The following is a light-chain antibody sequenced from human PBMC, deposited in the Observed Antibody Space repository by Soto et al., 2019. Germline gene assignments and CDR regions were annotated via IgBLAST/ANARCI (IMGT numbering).Light chain of an antibody. V-gene: IGKV1-5*01. Sequence: DIQMTQSPSTLSASVGDGVTITCRASQSIGTWLAWYQQKPGKAPKVLIYDVSSLKSGVPSRFRGSASATEFTLTMSSLQPDDFATYYCQQYKSFWTFGQGTKVEIK. CDR3: QQYKSFWT. J-gene: IGKJ1*01. CDR2: DVS. CDR1: QSIGTW.